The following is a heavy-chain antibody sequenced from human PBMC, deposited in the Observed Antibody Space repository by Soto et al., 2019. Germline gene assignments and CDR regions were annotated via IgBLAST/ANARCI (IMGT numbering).Heavy chain of an antibody. Sequence: PSETLSLTCTVSGGSISSYYWSWIRQPPGKGLEWIGYIYYSGSTNYNPSLKSRVTISVDTSKNQFSLKLSSVTAADTAVYYCARERITMIRGAFDIWGQGTMVTVSS. J-gene: IGHJ3*02. CDR1: GGSISSYY. CDR3: ARERITMIRGAFDI. CDR2: IYYSGST. V-gene: IGHV4-59*01. D-gene: IGHD3-22*01.